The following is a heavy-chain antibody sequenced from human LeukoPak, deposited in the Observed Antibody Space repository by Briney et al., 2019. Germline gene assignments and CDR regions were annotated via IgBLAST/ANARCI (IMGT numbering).Heavy chain of an antibody. D-gene: IGHD6-19*01. V-gene: IGHV3-21*01. J-gene: IGHJ4*02. CDR1: GFIFSSYR. Sequence: PGGSLRLSCAASGFIFSSYRMKWVRQAPGKGLEWVSSISSGSTYIYYADSVKGRFTISRDNTKNSLYLQMNSLRADDTAVYYCARDSIGSGLYTDWGQGTLVTVSS. CDR3: ARDSIGSGLYTD. CDR2: ISSGSTYI.